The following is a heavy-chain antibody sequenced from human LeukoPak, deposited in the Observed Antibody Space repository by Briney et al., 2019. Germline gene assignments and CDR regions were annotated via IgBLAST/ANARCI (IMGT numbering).Heavy chain of an antibody. V-gene: IGHV4-34*01. Sequence: SETLSLTCAVYGGSFSGYYWSWIRQPPGKGLEWIGEINHSGSTNYNPSLKSRVTISVDTSKNQCSLKLSSVTAADTAVYYCARGGIRITIFGVATRGFDYWGQGTLVTVSS. D-gene: IGHD3-3*01. CDR1: GGSFSGYY. J-gene: IGHJ4*02. CDR2: INHSGST. CDR3: ARGGIRITIFGVATRGFDY.